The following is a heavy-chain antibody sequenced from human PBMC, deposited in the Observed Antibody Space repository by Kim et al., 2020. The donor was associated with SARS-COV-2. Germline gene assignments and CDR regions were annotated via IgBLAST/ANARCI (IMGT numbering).Heavy chain of an antibody. V-gene: IGHV1-69*13. Sequence: SVKVSCKASGDTYSNYAITWVRQAPGKGLEWMGDIMPIFGTSNYAQKFQDRIVFTADGSTNTAYMKLRNLRYEDKDVYYCANPTGNVDVWGQGTAITVSS. CDR2: IMPIFGTS. CDR1: GDTYSNYA. D-gene: IGHD2-8*01. CDR3: ANPTGNVDV. J-gene: IGHJ6*02.